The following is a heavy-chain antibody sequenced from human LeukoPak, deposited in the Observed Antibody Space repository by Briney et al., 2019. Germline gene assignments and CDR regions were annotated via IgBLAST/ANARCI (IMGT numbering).Heavy chain of an antibody. Sequence: PGGSLRLSCAASGFAFSEYSMNWVRQAPGKGLEWVAYISSSDNTIHYADSVKGRFTISRDNAKNSLYLEMNSLRDEDTAVYYCARVHRGYSYGRLDYWGQGTLVTVSS. J-gene: IGHJ4*02. CDR3: ARVHRGYSYGRLDY. V-gene: IGHV3-48*02. CDR1: GFAFSEYS. CDR2: ISSSDNTI. D-gene: IGHD5-18*01.